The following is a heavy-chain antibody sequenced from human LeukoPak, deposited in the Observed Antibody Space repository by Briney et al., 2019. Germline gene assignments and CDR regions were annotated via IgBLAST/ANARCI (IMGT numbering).Heavy chain of an antibody. CDR3: ARAGALGYCSGGSCYMWGYYYGMDV. D-gene: IGHD2-15*01. J-gene: IGHJ6*02. Sequence: SVKVSCKASGGTFSSYAISWVRQAPGQGLEWMGRIIPILGIANYAQKFQGRVTITADKSTSTAYMELSSLRSEDTAVYYCARAGALGYCSGGSCYMWGYYYGMDVWGQGTTVTVSS. CDR2: IIPILGIA. CDR1: GGTFSSYA. V-gene: IGHV1-69*04.